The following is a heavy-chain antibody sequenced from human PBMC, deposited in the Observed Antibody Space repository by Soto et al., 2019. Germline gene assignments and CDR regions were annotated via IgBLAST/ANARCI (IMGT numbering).Heavy chain of an antibody. D-gene: IGHD6-19*01. CDR3: AIRIAVAGSFDY. Sequence: GASVKVFCKASGYTFTSYAMHWVRQAPGQRLEWMGWINAGNGNTKYSQKFQGRVTITRDTSASTAYMELSSLRSEDTAVYYCAIRIAVAGSFDYWGQGTLVTVSS. CDR1: GYTFTSYA. V-gene: IGHV1-3*01. J-gene: IGHJ4*02. CDR2: INAGNGNT.